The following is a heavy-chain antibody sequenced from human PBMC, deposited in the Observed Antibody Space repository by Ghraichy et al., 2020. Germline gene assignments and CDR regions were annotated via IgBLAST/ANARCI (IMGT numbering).Heavy chain of an antibody. J-gene: IGHJ4*02. V-gene: IGHV3-23*01. CDR2: IAGTADTTDRS. CDR3: AKGGSFYDS. Sequence: GGSLRLSCAASGFTFSRYAMSWVRQAPGKGPEWVSVIAGTADTTDRSYYADSVKGRFTISRDNSKNTLYLQMNSPRDDDTAVYYCAKGGSFYDSWGQGTLVSVSS. CDR1: GFTFSRYA. D-gene: IGHD1-26*01.